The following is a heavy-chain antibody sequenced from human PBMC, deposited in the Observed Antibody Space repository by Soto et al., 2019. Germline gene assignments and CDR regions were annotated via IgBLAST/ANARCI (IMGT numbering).Heavy chain of an antibody. V-gene: IGHV4-34*01. J-gene: IGHJ4*02. CDR1: GGSFSGYY. CDR3: ARGMARVGAMTY. D-gene: IGHD1-26*01. CDR2: INHSGST. Sequence: QVQLQQWGAGLLKPSETLSLTCAVYGGSFSGYYWSWIRQPPGKGLEWIGEINHSGSTNYNPSLKSRVTISVDTSKNQFSLKLSSVTAADTAVYYCARGMARVGAMTYWGQGTLVTVSS.